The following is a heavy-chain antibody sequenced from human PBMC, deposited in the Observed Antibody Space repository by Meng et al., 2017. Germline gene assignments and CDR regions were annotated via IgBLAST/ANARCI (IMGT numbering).Heavy chain of an antibody. V-gene: IGHV3-30*01. CDR1: GFTFSSYA. CDR3: ARGAPSTDYYGSGAWDWCDP. Sequence: GGSLRLSCAASGFTFSSYAMHWVRQAPGKGLEWVAVISYDGSNKYYADSVKGRFTVSRDNSKNTLYLQMNSLRAEGTAVYYCARGAPSTDYYGSGAWDWCDPWGQGTLVTVSS. CDR2: ISYDGSNK. J-gene: IGHJ5*02. D-gene: IGHD3-10*01.